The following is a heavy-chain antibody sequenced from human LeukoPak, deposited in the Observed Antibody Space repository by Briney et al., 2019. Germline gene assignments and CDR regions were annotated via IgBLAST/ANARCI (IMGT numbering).Heavy chain of an antibody. CDR1: GFTLSNHD. Sequence: PGGSLRLSCAASGFTLSNHDMRWVRQATGKGREWVSAIGTAVTADRTYYAASVKGRFTISRDNAKNSFYLQLNSLRVGDTAVYYCAREGSGEFADIWGQGTMVTVSS. D-gene: IGHD3-10*01. CDR3: AREGSGEFADI. J-gene: IGHJ3*02. CDR2: IGTAVTADRT. V-gene: IGHV3-13*01.